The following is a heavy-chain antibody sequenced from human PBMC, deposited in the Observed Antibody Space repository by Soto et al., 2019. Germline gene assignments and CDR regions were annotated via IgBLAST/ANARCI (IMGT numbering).Heavy chain of an antibody. V-gene: IGHV1-24*01. CDR2: FDPEDGET. J-gene: IGHJ4*02. CDR3: ATDTLLWFRELLWPPHFDY. CDR1: GYPLTELS. Sequence: GASVKVSCKVSGYPLTELSMHWVRQAPGKGLEWMGGFDPEDGETIYAQKFPGRVTMTEDTSTDTADMELSSLRSEDPAVYFCATDTLLWFRELLWPPHFDYWGQGTLVTVSS. D-gene: IGHD3-10*01.